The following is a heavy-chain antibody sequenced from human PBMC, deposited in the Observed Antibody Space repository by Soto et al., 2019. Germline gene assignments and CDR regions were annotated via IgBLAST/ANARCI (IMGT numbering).Heavy chain of an antibody. CDR2: ISYDGSNK. CDR1: GFTFSSYA. J-gene: IGHJ6*02. V-gene: IGHV3-30-3*01. CDR3: ARDFSLGSSSAYYYYGMDV. Sequence: GGSLRLSCAASGFTFSSYAMHWVRQAPGKGLEWVAVISYDGSNKYYADSVKGRFTISRDNSKNTLYLQMNSLRAEDTAVYYCARDFSLGSSSAYYYYGMDVWGQGTTVTVSS. D-gene: IGHD6-6*01.